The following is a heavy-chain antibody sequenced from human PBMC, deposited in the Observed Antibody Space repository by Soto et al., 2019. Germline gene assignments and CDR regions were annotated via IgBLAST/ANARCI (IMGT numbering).Heavy chain of an antibody. CDR2: IYYSGNT. CDR3: ARYCSGGGCSSKSLDY. Sequence: LSLTCSVSGGSISSGYYYWSWIRQPPGKGLEWIGNIYYSGNTYYNPSLKSRLIISIDTSKNQFSLKVGSVTAADTAVYYCARYCSGGGCSSKSLDYWGQGALVTVSS. J-gene: IGHJ4*02. V-gene: IGHV4-30-4*01. CDR1: GGSISSGYYY. D-gene: IGHD2-15*01.